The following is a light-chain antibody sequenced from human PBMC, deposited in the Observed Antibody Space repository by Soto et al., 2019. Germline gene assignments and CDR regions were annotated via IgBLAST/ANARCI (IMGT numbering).Light chain of an antibody. Sequence: QSVLTQPRSVSSTPGQTVTISCSGSNSSIWNHCVSWYQLLPGTAPKLLIYDNNKRPSEIPDRFSGSKSGTSATLGITGLQTGDEADYYCGTWDRSLSAGVFGTGTKVTVL. J-gene: IGLJ1*01. CDR2: DNN. V-gene: IGLV1-51*01. CDR1: NSSIWNHC. CDR3: GTWDRSLSAGV.